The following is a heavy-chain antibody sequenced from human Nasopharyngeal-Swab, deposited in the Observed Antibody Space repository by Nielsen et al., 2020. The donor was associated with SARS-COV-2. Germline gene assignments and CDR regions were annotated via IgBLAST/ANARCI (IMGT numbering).Heavy chain of an antibody. Sequence: ASVKVSCKASGYTFTGYYMHWVRQAPGQGLEWMGIINPSGSSTSYAQKFQGRVTMTRDTSTSTVYMELSSLRSEDTAVYYCARGLHDFWSGPILDYYYYYGMDVWGQGTTVTVSS. CDR2: INPSGSST. V-gene: IGHV1-46*01. CDR1: GYTFTGYY. J-gene: IGHJ6*02. CDR3: ARGLHDFWSGPILDYYYYYGMDV. D-gene: IGHD3-3*01.